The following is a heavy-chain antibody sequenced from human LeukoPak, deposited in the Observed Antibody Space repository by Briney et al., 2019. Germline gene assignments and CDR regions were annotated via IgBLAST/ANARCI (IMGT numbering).Heavy chain of an antibody. D-gene: IGHD4-17*01. Sequence: GGSLRLSCAASGFTFSSYAMHWVRQAPGKGLEWVAVIPYDGSNKYYADSVKGRFTISRDNSKNTLYLQMNSLRAEDTAVYYCARGKLENDYGDYGGSVYWGQGTLVTVSS. CDR2: IPYDGSNK. CDR1: GFTFSSYA. J-gene: IGHJ4*02. CDR3: ARGKLENDYGDYGGSVY. V-gene: IGHV3-30*04.